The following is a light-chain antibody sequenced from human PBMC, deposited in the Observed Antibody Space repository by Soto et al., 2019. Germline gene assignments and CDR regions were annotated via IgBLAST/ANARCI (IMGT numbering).Light chain of an antibody. Sequence: EIVMTQSPATLSLSPGERATLSCRASQSVSSNLAWYQQKHGQAPRLLIYGASTRATGIPARFSGSGSGTEFTLTISSLQSEDFAVYYCQQYSNWPPLTFGGGTKVEIK. CDR1: QSVSSN. J-gene: IGKJ4*01. CDR3: QQYSNWPPLT. CDR2: GAS. V-gene: IGKV3-15*01.